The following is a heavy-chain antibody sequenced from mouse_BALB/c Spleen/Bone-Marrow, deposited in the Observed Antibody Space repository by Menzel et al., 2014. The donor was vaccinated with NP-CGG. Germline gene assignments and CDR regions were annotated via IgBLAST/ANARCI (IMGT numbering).Heavy chain of an antibody. Sequence: VQLQQPGPELVKPGASVKMSCKASGYTFTAYVMHWVQQKPGQGLGWIGYINPYNDGTKYNEKFKGKATLTSDKSSSTAYMELSSLTSEDSAVYYCAREGGLRRGDYYAMDYWGQGTSVTVSS. CDR1: GYTFTAYV. CDR3: AREGGLRRGDYYAMDY. J-gene: IGHJ4*01. CDR2: INPYNDGT. V-gene: IGHV1-14*01. D-gene: IGHD2-4*01.